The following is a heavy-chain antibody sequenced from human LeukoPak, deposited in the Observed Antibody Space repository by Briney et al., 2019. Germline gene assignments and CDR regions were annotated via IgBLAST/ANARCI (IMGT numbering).Heavy chain of an antibody. V-gene: IGHV3-30*01. CDR1: GFTFSSYA. Sequence: GGSLRLSCAASGFTFSSYAMHWVRQAPGKGLEWVAVISYDGSIKYYADSVKGRFTISRDNSKNTLYLQMNSLRAEDTAVYYCARDSIVVVPAAIQQAYYYYYYMDVWGKGTTVTVSS. J-gene: IGHJ6*03. CDR3: ARDSIVVVPAAIQQAYYYYYYMDV. D-gene: IGHD2-2*02. CDR2: ISYDGSIK.